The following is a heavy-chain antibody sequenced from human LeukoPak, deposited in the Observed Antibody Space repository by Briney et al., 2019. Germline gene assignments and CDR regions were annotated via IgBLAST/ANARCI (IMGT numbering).Heavy chain of an antibody. D-gene: IGHD6-6*01. CDR1: GFTFSSYG. Sequence: PGGSLRLSCAASGFTFSSYGMHWVRQAPGKGLEWVAVIWYDGSNKYYADSVKGRFTISRDNSKNTLYLQMNSLRAEDTAVYYCARDLSDSSSFARRPPYYYYGMDVWGQGTTVTVSS. V-gene: IGHV3-33*01. CDR3: ARDLSDSSSFARRPPYYYYGMDV. J-gene: IGHJ6*02. CDR2: IWYDGSNK.